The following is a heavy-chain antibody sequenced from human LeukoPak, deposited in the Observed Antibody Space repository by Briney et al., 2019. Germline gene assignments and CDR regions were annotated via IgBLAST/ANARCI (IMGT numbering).Heavy chain of an antibody. CDR2: IYYSGST. J-gene: IGHJ4*02. V-gene: IGHV4-39*01. CDR1: GYSISSSSYY. D-gene: IGHD4/OR15-4a*01. Sequence: KPSETLSLTCAVSGYSISSSSYYWGWIRQPPGKGLEWIGSIYYSGSTYYNPSLKSRVTISVDTSKNQFFLKLSSVTAADTAVYYCARHIIPSYGAHFDYWGQGTLVTVSS. CDR3: ARHIIPSYGAHFDY.